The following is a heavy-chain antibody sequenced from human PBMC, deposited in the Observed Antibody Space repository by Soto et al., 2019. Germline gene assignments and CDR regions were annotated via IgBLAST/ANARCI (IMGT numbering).Heavy chain of an antibody. CDR1: GVTVSSNY. Sequence: GGSLRLSCAASGVTVSSNYMSWVRQAPGKGLEWVSVIYSGGSTYYADSVKGRFTISRDNSKNTLYLQMNSLRAEDTAVYYCARSYDSSGYYQYYYYYYGMDVWGQGTTVTVSS. J-gene: IGHJ6*02. D-gene: IGHD3-22*01. CDR3: ARSYDSSGYYQYYYYYYGMDV. CDR2: IYSGGST. V-gene: IGHV3-53*01.